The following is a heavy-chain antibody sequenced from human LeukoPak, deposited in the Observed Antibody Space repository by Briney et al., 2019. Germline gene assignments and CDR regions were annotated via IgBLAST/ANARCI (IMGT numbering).Heavy chain of an antibody. V-gene: IGHV1-46*01. D-gene: IGHD3-22*01. CDR3: ATLVVRALDPDY. Sequence: ASVKFSCKASGYTFTSYYMHWVRQAPGQGLEWMGIINPSGGSTSYAQKFQGRVTMTRDTSTSTVYMELSSLRSEDTAVYYCATLVVRALDPDYWGQGTLVTVSS. CDR2: INPSGGST. CDR1: GYTFTSYY. J-gene: IGHJ4*02.